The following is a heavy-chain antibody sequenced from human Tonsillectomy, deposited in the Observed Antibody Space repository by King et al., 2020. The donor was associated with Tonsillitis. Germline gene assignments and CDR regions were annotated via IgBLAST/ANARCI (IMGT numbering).Heavy chain of an antibody. CDR2: IIPIFDTV. Sequence: QLVQSGAEVKKPGSSVKVSCKASGGTFSSYAISWVRQAPGQGLEWMGLIIPIFDTVNYAQKFQGRVTITADESTSTAYMDLSSLRSDDTAVYYCARDFPCRLDYWGQGTPVTVSS. CDR1: GGTFSSYA. CDR3: ARDFPCRLDY. J-gene: IGHJ4*02. V-gene: IGHV1-69*01.